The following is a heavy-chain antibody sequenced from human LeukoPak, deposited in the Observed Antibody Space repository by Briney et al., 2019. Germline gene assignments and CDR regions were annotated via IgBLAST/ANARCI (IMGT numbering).Heavy chain of an antibody. Sequence: GGTLRLSCAVSGFTFSSYSMSWVRQAPGKGLEWVSAISGSGDSTYYADSVKGRFTISRDNSKNTLYLQMNSLRVEDTAVYYCAKDRGIISDYWGQGTLVTVSS. V-gene: IGHV3-23*01. CDR2: ISGSGDST. D-gene: IGHD3-10*01. CDR3: AKDRGIISDY. CDR1: GFTFSSYS. J-gene: IGHJ4*02.